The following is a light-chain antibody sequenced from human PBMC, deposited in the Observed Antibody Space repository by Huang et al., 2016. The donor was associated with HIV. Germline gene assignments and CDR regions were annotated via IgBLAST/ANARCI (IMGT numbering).Light chain of an antibody. Sequence: DIHMTQSPSSLSSSVGDRVNITCSASQDIRNYLAWYKQKPGTAPKLLISAASTLQSGVPALFSGSGSGTDFTLTIGSLQPEDVATYYCQKYNSAPYTFGQGTKLEIK. CDR1: QDIRNY. CDR3: QKYNSAPYT. CDR2: AAS. J-gene: IGKJ2*01. V-gene: IGKV1-27*01.